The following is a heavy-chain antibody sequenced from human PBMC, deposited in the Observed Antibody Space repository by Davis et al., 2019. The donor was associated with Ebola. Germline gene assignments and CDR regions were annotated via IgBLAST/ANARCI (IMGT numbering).Heavy chain of an antibody. CDR2: IKEDESQK. D-gene: IGHD3-3*01. Sequence: GGSLRLSCAASGITFSHYWMSWVRQAPGKGPEWVAIIKEDESQKKYVDSVKGRFTISRDNSKNTLYLQMNSLRAEDTAVYYCASYDFWSGYQFDYWGQGTLVTVSS. CDR1: GITFSHYW. J-gene: IGHJ4*02. CDR3: ASYDFWSGYQFDY. V-gene: IGHV3-7*03.